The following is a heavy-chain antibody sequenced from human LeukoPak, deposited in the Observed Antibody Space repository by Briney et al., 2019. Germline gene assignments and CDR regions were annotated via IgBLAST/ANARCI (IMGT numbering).Heavy chain of an antibody. CDR3: ARVGEGSSRRDDAFDI. CDR1: GYTFTSYA. V-gene: IGHV7-4-1*02. D-gene: IGHD6-6*01. Sequence: ASVKVSCKASGYTFTSYAMNWVRQAPGQGLEWMGWINTNTGNPTYAQGFTGRFVFSLDTSVSTAYLQISSLKAEDTAVYYCARVGEGSSRRDDAFDIWGQGTMVTVSS. J-gene: IGHJ3*02. CDR2: INTNTGNP.